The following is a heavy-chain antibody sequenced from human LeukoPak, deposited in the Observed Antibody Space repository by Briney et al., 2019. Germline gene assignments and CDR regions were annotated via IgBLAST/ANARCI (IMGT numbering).Heavy chain of an antibody. D-gene: IGHD6-13*01. CDR2: ISWNSGSI. Sequence: GGSLRLSCAASGFTFDDYAMHWVRQAPGKGLEWVSGISWNSGSIGYADSVKGRFTISRDNAKNSLYLQMNSLRAEDTALYYCAKYIRYSSTYGMDVWGQGTTVTVSS. V-gene: IGHV3-9*01. CDR3: AKYIRYSSTYGMDV. CDR1: GFTFDDYA. J-gene: IGHJ6*02.